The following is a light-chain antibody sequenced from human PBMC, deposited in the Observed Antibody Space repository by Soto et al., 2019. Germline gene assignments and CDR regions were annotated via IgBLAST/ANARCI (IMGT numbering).Light chain of an antibody. CDR2: GAS. CDR1: QSVSSN. J-gene: IGKJ1*01. CDR3: QQYNKWPRT. Sequence: EVVMTQSPATLSVSPGERATLSCRASQSVSSNLAWYQQKPGQAPRLLIYGASTRATGIPARFSGSGSGTAFTLTLSSLQSEDFAVYYCQQYNKWPRTFGQGTEVEIK. V-gene: IGKV3-15*01.